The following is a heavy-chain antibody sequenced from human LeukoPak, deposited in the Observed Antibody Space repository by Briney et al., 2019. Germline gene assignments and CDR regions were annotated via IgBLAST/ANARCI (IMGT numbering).Heavy chain of an antibody. CDR3: ARGRGYDPVVFYFDY. V-gene: IGHV4-39*07. Sequence: SETLSLTCTVSRGSISSSSYFWGWIRQPPGKGLEWIGTINYSRSPYYNPSLRSRVTISLDTSKNQFSLKLSSVTAADTAVYYCARGRGYDPVVFYFDYWGQGTLVTVSS. CDR2: INYSRSP. CDR1: RGSISSSSYF. J-gene: IGHJ4*02. D-gene: IGHD5-12*01.